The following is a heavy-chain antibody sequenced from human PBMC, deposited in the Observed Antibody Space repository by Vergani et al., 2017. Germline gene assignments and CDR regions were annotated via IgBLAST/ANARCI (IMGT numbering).Heavy chain of an antibody. Sequence: QITLKESGPTLVKPTQTLTLTCTFSGFSLSTSGVGVVWIRQPPGKALEWLALIYWDDDKRYSPSLKSRLTITKDTSKNQVVLTLTNMDPVDTATYYGAHAPIYNGYDYDFDYWGQGTLVTVSS. D-gene: IGHD5-12*01. CDR1: GFSLSTSGVG. CDR2: IYWDDDK. V-gene: IGHV2-5*02. J-gene: IGHJ4*02. CDR3: AHAPIYNGYDYDFDY.